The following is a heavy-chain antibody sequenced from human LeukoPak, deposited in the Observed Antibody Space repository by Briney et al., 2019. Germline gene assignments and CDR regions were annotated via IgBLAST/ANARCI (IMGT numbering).Heavy chain of an antibody. CDR1: GFTFSSYG. CDR2: IWYDGSNK. V-gene: IGHV3-33*01. D-gene: IGHD1-26*01. J-gene: IGHJ6*04. Sequence: GGSLRLSCAASGFTFSSYGMHWVRQAPGKGLEWVAVIWYDGSNKYYADSVKGRFTISRDNSKNTLYLQMNSLRAEDTAVYYWGRGGACCHYYYGKDVWGKGTTVTVSS. CDR3: GRGGACCHYYYGKDV.